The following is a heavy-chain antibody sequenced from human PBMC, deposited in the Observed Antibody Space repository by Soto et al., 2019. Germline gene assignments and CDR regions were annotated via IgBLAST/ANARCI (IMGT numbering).Heavy chain of an antibody. D-gene: IGHD3-10*01. V-gene: IGHV3-30*18. CDR1: GFTFSSYG. Sequence: QVQLVESGGGVVQPGRSLRLSCAASGFTFSSYGMHWVRQAPGKGLEWVAVISYDGSNKYYADSVKGRFTISRDNSKNTLYLQMNSLRAEDTAVYYCAKWFPGDAFDIWGQGTMVTVSS. J-gene: IGHJ3*02. CDR2: ISYDGSNK. CDR3: AKWFPGDAFDI.